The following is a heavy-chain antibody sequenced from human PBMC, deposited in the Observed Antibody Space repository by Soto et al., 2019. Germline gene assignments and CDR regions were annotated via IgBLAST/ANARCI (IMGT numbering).Heavy chain of an antibody. V-gene: IGHV1-69*13. Sequence: SVNVSCKASGGTFSSCAISWGRQAPGQGLEWMGGIIPIFGTANYAQKFQGRVTITADESTSTAYMELSSLRSEDTAVYYCARFDAAGSGSHHWGQGTLVTVSS. J-gene: IGHJ4*02. D-gene: IGHD1-26*01. CDR2: IIPIFGTA. CDR3: ARFDAAGSGSHH. CDR1: GGTFSSCA.